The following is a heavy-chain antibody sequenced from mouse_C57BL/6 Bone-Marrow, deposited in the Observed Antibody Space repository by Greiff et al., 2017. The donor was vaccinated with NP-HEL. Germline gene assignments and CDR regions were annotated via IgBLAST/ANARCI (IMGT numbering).Heavy chain of an antibody. CDR2: ISDGGSYT. CDR3: ARLGWAWFAY. Sequence: EVQLQQSGGGLVKPGGSLKLSCAASGFTFSSYAMSWVRQTPEKRLEWVATISDGGSYTYYPDNVKGRFTISRDNAKNNLYLQMSHLKSEDTAMYYCARLGWAWFAYWGQGTLVTVSA. D-gene: IGHD4-1*01. CDR1: GFTFSSYA. J-gene: IGHJ3*01. V-gene: IGHV5-4*01.